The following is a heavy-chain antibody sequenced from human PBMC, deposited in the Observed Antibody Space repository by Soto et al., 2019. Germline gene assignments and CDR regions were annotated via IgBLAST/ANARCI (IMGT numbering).Heavy chain of an antibody. D-gene: IGHD6-19*01. Sequence: EVQLVETGGGLIQPGGSMRLSCAASGFTVSSNYMSWVRQAPGKGLEWVSVIYSGGSTYYADSVKGRFTISRDNSKNTLSRQRDRLMAEDTGVYSCARESPQGLGGYYYYYGMDVWGQDTTVTVS. J-gene: IGHJ6*02. CDR3: ARESPQGLGGYYYYYGMDV. CDR2: IYSGGST. V-gene: IGHV3-53*02. CDR1: GFTVSSNY.